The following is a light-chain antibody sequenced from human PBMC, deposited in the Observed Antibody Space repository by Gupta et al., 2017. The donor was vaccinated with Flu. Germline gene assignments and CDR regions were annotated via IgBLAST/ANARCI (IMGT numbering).Light chain of an antibody. Sequence: DIQMTQSPSSLSASLGDRVTITCRASQIISTYLNWYQQKPRKAPKLLIYSASTLQGGVPSRFSGSGSGTDFTLTISKLQPEDFATYYCQQRFRYPMTFGQGTQVEIK. CDR2: SAS. CDR3: QQRFRYPMT. CDR1: QIISTY. J-gene: IGKJ5*01. V-gene: IGKV1-39*01.